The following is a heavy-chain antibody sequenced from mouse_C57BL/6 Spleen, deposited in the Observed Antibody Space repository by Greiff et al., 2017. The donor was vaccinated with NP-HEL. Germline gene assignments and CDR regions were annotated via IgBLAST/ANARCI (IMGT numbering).Heavy chain of an antibody. J-gene: IGHJ2*01. CDR3: ARKSPITTVVAFDY. CDR2: IYPGDGDT. V-gene: IGHV1-82*01. Sequence: VHLVESGPELVKPGASVKISCKASGYAFSSSWMNWVKQRPGKGLEWIGRIYPGDGDTNYNGKFKGKATLTADKSSSTAYMQLSSLTSEDSAVYFCARKSPITTVVAFDYWGQGTTLTVSS. CDR1: GYAFSSSW. D-gene: IGHD1-1*01.